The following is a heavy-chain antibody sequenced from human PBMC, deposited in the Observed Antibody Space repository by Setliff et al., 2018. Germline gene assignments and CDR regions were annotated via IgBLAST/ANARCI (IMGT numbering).Heavy chain of an antibody. CDR3: ASRTHPHVITGITQGGGWWYYYYMDV. J-gene: IGHJ6*03. CDR1: GGTFNTYG. CDR2: IIPGLGIL. V-gene: IGHV1-69*10. D-gene: IGHD1-7*01. Sequence: SVKVSCKASGGTFNTYGITWVRQAPAQGLEWMGGIIPGLGILDYAQKFQDRVTITADRSMSTAYMELSSLRSEDTAVYYCASRTHPHVITGITQGGGWWYYYYMDVWGKGTTVTVSS.